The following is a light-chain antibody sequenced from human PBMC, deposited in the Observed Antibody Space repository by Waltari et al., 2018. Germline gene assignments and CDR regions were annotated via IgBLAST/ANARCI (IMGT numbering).Light chain of an antibody. J-gene: IGLJ3*02. CDR2: SNK. Sequence: QSVLSQPPSASGTPGQRATISCSGSSSNIGNNYVYWYQQLSGTAPKLLIYSNKQRPSGVTGRCSGPKSGTTASLAINGLRSEDEADYYCATWDDSLRMVFGGGTELTVL. CDR1: SSNIGNNY. CDR3: ATWDDSLRMV. V-gene: IGLV1-47*01.